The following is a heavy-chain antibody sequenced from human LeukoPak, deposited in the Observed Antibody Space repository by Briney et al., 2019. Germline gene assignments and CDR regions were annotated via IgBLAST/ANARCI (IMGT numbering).Heavy chain of an antibody. D-gene: IGHD3-3*01. J-gene: IGHJ6*02. CDR1: GYTLTELS. Sequence: ASVKVSCKVSGYTLTELSMRWVRQAPGKGLEWMGGFDPEDGETIYAQKFQGRVTMTEDTSTDTAYMELSSLRSKDTAVYYCATGPITIFGVVIRTDNMDVWGQGTTVTVSS. CDR2: FDPEDGET. V-gene: IGHV1-24*01. CDR3: ATGPITIFGVVIRTDNMDV.